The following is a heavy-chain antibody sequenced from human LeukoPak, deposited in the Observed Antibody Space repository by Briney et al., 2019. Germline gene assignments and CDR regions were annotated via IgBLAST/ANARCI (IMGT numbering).Heavy chain of an antibody. CDR1: GGSSSGYY. Sequence: PSETLSLTCAVYGGSSSGYYWSWIRQPPGKGLEWIGEINHSGSTNYNPSLKSRVTISVDTSKNQFSLKLSSVTAADTAVYYCATLAAAGTGAWGQGTLVTVSS. D-gene: IGHD6-13*01. V-gene: IGHV4-34*01. CDR2: INHSGST. CDR3: ATLAAAGTGA. J-gene: IGHJ5*02.